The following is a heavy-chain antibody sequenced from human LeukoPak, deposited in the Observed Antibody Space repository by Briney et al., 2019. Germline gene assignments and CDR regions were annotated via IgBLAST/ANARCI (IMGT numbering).Heavy chain of an antibody. CDR3: ARDRPKLGYCSSTSCPEVSFVDV. V-gene: IGHV3-11*04. CDR2: ISSSGSTI. J-gene: IGHJ6*04. CDR1: GFTFSDYY. Sequence: GGSLRLSCAASGFTFSDYYMSWIRQAPGKGLEWVSYISSSGSTIYYADSVKGRFTISRDNAKNSLYLQMNSLRAEDTAVYYCARDRPKLGYCSSTSCPEVSFVDVWGKGTTVTVSS. D-gene: IGHD2-2*01.